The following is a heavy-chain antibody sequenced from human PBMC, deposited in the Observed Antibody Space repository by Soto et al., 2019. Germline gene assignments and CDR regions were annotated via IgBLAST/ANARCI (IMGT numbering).Heavy chain of an antibody. CDR2: IIPIYDTP. CDR3: ARLPTGRSCSDTRCYSVYSGMDV. J-gene: IGHJ6*02. D-gene: IGHD2-2*02. V-gene: IGHV1-69*01. CDR1: GGTFSTDA. Sequence: QVQLVQSGAELKKPGSSVKVSCKASGGTFSTDAVNWVRQAPGQGLEWMGGIIPIYDTPNYAQTSQCRVTMTRDESTSTVYMDLSSLRSEDTAVYYCARLPTGRSCSDTRCYSVYSGMDVWGQGTTVTVSS.